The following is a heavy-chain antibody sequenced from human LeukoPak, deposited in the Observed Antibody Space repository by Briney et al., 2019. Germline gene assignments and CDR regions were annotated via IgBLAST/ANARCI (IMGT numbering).Heavy chain of an antibody. CDR1: GYSFTSYW. CDR2: IYPGDSDT. J-gene: IGHJ5*02. CDR3: ARVGVVTPFRSEFRGWFDP. V-gene: IGHV5-51*01. D-gene: IGHD4-23*01. Sequence: GESLKISCKGSGYSFTSYWIGWVRQMPGKGLEWMGIIYPGDSDTRYSPSFQGQVTISADKSISTAYLQWSSLKASDTAMYYCARVGVVTPFRSEFRGWFDPWGQGTLVTVSS.